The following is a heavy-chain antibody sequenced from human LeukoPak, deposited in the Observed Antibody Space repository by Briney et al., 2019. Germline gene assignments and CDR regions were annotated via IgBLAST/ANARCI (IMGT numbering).Heavy chain of an antibody. CDR3: ARSIAVAGGVDF. Sequence: VVSLRLSCAASGCTVNNEYMYWVRHPPAPGQGFVSLSYADGRTFYAASVQGTFTISRDNAQNSVFLQMNSLRGEDPDVYYCARSIAVAGGVDFWGQGTLVTVSS. CDR2: SYADGRT. CDR1: GCTVNNEY. D-gene: IGHD6-19*01. J-gene: IGHJ4*02. V-gene: IGHV3-66*01.